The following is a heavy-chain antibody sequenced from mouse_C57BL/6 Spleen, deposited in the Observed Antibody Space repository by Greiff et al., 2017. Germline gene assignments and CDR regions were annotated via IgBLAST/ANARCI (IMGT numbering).Heavy chain of an antibody. D-gene: IGHD1-1*01. CDR3: ASEGYYGSWYFDY. CDR1: GYSITSGYY. V-gene: IGHV3-6*01. CDR2: ISYDGSN. Sequence: EVQLQESGPGLVKPSQSLSLTCSVTGYSITSGYYWNWIRQFPGNKLEWMGYISYDGSNNYNPSLKNRISITRDTSKNQFFLKLNSVTTEDTATYYCASEGYYGSWYFDYWGQGTTLTVSS. J-gene: IGHJ2*01.